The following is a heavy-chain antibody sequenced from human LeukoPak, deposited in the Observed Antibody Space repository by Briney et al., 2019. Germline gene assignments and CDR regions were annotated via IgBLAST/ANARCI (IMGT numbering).Heavy chain of an antibody. CDR2: IHYSGST. D-gene: IGHD3-22*01. Sequence: PSETLSLTCTVSGGSMTSNNYYWGWIRQPPGKGLEWIGNIHYSGSTYYSPSLKNRVTISVDTSKNQFSLKLRSVTAADTAVYYCARNSSGYYIDYWGQGTLVTVSS. J-gene: IGHJ4*02. V-gene: IGHV4-39*07. CDR1: GGSMTSNNYY. CDR3: ARNSSGYYIDY.